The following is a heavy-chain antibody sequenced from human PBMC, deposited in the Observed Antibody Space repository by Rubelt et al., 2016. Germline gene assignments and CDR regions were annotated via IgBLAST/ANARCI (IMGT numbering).Heavy chain of an antibody. Sequence: EVQLVESGGGLVQPGGSLRLSCAASGFTFSSYEMNWVRQAPGKGLEWVSYISTSGSTIYYADSVKGRFTISRDDGKNSLYLQMNSLRAEDTAVYYCLIWSGLYSNYFDGMDVWGQGTTVTVSS. V-gene: IGHV3-48*03. CDR1: GFTFSSYE. J-gene: IGHJ6*02. D-gene: IGHD3-3*01. CDR2: ISTSGSTI. CDR3: LIWSGLYSNYFDGMDV.